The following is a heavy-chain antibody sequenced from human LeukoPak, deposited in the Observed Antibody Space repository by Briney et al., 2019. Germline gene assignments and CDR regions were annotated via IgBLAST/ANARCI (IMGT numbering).Heavy chain of an antibody. CDR1: GFTVSSNY. CDR2: IYSGGST. D-gene: IGHD2-15*01. J-gene: IGHJ4*02. CDR3: ARHRRYCSSDNCYSGHDY. V-gene: IGHV3-66*04. Sequence: PGGSLRLSCAASGFTVSSNYMTWVRQAPGRGLEWVSLIYSGGSTYYADSVKGRLTVSRDTSKNTLFLQMTSLRADDTAVYYCARHRRYCSSDNCYSGHDYWGQGTLVIVSS.